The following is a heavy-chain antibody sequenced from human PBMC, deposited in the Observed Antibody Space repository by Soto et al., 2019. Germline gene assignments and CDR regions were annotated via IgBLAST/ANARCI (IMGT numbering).Heavy chain of an antibody. CDR2: ISGGSSTT. J-gene: IGHJ3*02. CDR1: GFTFSNYA. Sequence: GGSLRLSCAASGFTFSNYAMTWVRQAPGKGLEWVSAISGGSSTTFYADSVKGRFTISRDNSRNTLFLQMNSLSAEDTAVYYCGKIPSPTTMTTLRDDAFDIWGQGTMVTVSS. CDR3: GKIPSPTTMTTLRDDAFDI. V-gene: IGHV3-23*01. D-gene: IGHD4-17*01.